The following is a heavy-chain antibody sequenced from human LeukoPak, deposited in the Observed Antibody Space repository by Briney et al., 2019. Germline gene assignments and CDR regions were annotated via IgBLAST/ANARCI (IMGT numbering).Heavy chain of an antibody. CDR3: ARWNIGGDY. J-gene: IGHJ4*02. CDR2: IYYSGSSGTT. Sequence: KPSETLSLTCSVSGGSISGYHWSWIRQPPGKGLEWIGQIYYSGSSGTTNYNPSLKSRVTISVDTSRNQFSLNLRSMTAADTAVYYCARWNIGGDYWGQGTLVIVSS. D-gene: IGHD1/OR15-1a*01. CDR1: GGSISGYH. V-gene: IGHV4-59*01.